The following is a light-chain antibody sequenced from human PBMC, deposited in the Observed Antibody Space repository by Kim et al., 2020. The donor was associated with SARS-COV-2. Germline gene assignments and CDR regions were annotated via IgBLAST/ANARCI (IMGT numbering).Light chain of an antibody. V-gene: IGLV1-47*01. CDR3: AAWDDSLSGRWV. CDR1: SSNIGSNH. Sequence: QSVLTQPPSASGTPGQRVTISCSGSSSNIGSNHVYCYQHVPETAPKLLLYRNNQRPSWVPDRFSGSKSGASASMAISGLRSEDEADFYCAAWDDSLSGRWVFGGGTQLTVL. CDR2: RNN. J-gene: IGLJ3*02.